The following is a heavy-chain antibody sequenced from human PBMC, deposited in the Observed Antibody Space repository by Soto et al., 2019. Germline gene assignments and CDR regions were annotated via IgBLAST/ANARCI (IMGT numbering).Heavy chain of an antibody. J-gene: IGHJ4*02. CDR1: GFTFSSYA. V-gene: IGHV3-23*01. CDR2: ISGSGGST. D-gene: IGHD3-3*01. Sequence: GGSLRLSCAASGFTFSSYAMSWVRQAPGEGLEWVSAISGSGGSTYYADSVKGRFTISRDNSKNTLYLQMNSLRAEDTAVYYCAKDMGWLFPTTLNHFDYWGQGTLVTVSS. CDR3: AKDMGWLFPTTLNHFDY.